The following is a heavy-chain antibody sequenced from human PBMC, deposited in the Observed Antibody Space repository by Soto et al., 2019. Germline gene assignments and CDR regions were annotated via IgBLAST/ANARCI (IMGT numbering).Heavy chain of an antibody. CDR1: GFTFGSYW. J-gene: IGHJ4*02. V-gene: IGHV3-74*01. CDR2: INGDGRST. D-gene: IGHD3-10*01. CDR3: SRETLWFGESPKS. Sequence: EVQLVESGGGSVQTGGSLRISCAASGFTFGSYWMDWVRQAPGKGLVWVSRINGDGRSTTYADSVKGRFTSSKNNAQNTLYPEMTGLRADETAVYYCSRETLWFGESPKSGGQGTLVTVSS.